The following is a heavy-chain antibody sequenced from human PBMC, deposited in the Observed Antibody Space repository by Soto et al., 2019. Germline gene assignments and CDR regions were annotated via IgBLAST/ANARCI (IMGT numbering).Heavy chain of an antibody. D-gene: IGHD5-12*01. J-gene: IGHJ6*02. CDR1: GGSSSSYY. Sequence: QVQLQESGPGLVKPSETLSLTCTVSGGSSSSYYWNWIRQPPGKGLEWIGYIDNSGSTNYNPSLKSRVTLSGDTSKTQFSLKLSSVTAADTAVYYCARTKVASYYYYGMDVWGQGTTVTVSS. V-gene: IGHV4-59*01. CDR3: ARTKVASYYYYGMDV. CDR2: IDNSGST.